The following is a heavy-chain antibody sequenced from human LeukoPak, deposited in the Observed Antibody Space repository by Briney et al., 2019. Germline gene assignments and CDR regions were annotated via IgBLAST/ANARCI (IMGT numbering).Heavy chain of an antibody. CDR2: IYYSGST. J-gene: IGHJ4*02. Sequence: SETLSLTCTVSGGSVSSGSYYWSWIRQPPGKGLEWIGYIYYSGSTNYNPSLKSRVTISVDTSKNQFSLKLSSVTAADTAVYYCARGGYYDSSALIDYWGQGTLVTVSS. V-gene: IGHV4-61*01. CDR3: ARGGYYDSSALIDY. CDR1: GGSVSSGSYY. D-gene: IGHD3-22*01.